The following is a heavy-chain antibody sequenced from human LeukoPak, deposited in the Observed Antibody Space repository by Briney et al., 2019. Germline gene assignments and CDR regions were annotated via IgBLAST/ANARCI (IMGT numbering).Heavy chain of an antibody. D-gene: IGHD3-22*01. CDR2: IYPGDSDT. Sequence: ASVKISCKGSGYSFTSYWIGWVRQMPGKGLEWMGIIYPGDSDTRYSPSFQGQVTISADKSISTAYLQWSSLKATDTAMYYCARLFEYYYDSSGYYFDYWGQGTLVTVSS. CDR3: ARLFEYYYDSSGYYFDY. V-gene: IGHV5-51*01. J-gene: IGHJ4*02. CDR1: GYSFTSYW.